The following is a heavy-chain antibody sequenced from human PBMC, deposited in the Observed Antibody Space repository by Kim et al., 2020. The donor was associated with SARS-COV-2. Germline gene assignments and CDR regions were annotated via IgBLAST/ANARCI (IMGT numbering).Heavy chain of an antibody. Sequence: SETLSLTCAVYGGSFSGYYWSWIRQPPGKGLEWIGEINHSGSTNYNPSLKSRVTISVDTSKNQFSLKLSSVTAADTAVYYCARDVWVGYYGSGSYYSRYGMDVWGQGTTVTVSS. CDR2: INHSGST. CDR1: GGSFSGYY. D-gene: IGHD3-10*01. V-gene: IGHV4-34*01. J-gene: IGHJ6*02. CDR3: ARDVWVGYYGSGSYYSRYGMDV.